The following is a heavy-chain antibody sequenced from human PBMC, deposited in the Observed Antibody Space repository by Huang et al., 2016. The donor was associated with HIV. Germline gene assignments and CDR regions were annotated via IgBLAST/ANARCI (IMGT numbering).Heavy chain of an antibody. V-gene: IGHV1-2*02. CDR1: GYTFTGYY. CDR2: TTPNSGGT. J-gene: IGHJ6*02. CDR3: AAGVVPAADYYYYGMDV. D-gene: IGHD2-2*01. Sequence: QVQLVQSGAEVKKPGASVKVSCQASGYTFTGYYMHWVRQAPEQGLEWMGWTTPNSGGTNNAQKCQGRVTRTRDTSISTAYMELGRLRSDDTAVYYCAAGVVPAADYYYYGMDVWGQGTTVTVSS.